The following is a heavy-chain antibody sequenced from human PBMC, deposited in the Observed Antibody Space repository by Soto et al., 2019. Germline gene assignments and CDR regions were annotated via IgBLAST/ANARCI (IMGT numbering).Heavy chain of an antibody. CDR3: ARDQGLPHYDILTGPHDY. CDR2: ISYDGGNK. CDR1: GFSFSSFA. Sequence: QVQLVESGGGVVQPGRSLRLSCAASGFSFSSFAIHWVRQAPGKGLEWVAVISYDGGNKYYADSVKGRFTISRDNSKNTLYLQMNSLRAEDTAVYYCARDQGLPHYDILTGPHDYWGQGTLVTVSS. D-gene: IGHD3-9*01. J-gene: IGHJ4*02. V-gene: IGHV3-30-3*01.